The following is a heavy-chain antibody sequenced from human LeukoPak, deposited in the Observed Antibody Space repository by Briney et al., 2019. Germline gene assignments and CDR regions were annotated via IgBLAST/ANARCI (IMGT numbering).Heavy chain of an antibody. Sequence: GASVKVSCKASGYTFTSYYMHWVRQAPGQGLEWMGIINPSGGSTSYAQKFQGRVTMTRDTSTSTVYVELSSLRSEDTAVYYCARGSVLGSGWYYFDCWGQGTLVTVSS. CDR2: INPSGGST. D-gene: IGHD6-19*01. CDR1: GYTFTSYY. J-gene: IGHJ4*02. V-gene: IGHV1-46*01. CDR3: ARGSVLGSGWYYFDC.